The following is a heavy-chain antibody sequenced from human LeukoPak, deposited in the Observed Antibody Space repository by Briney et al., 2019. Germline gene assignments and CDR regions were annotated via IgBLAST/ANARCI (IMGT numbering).Heavy chain of an antibody. CDR3: ARNSGAGYYFYMDV. D-gene: IGHD3-10*01. CDR2: TSSSDAGT. Sequence: GGSLRLSCAVSGFPLSSYAMSWVRQAPGKGLECVSATSSSDAGTYYADSVRGRFTISRDNSKNTLYLQMNSLRAEDTALYYCARNSGAGYYFYMDVWGKGTAVTVSS. CDR1: GFPLSSYA. V-gene: IGHV3-23*01. J-gene: IGHJ6*03.